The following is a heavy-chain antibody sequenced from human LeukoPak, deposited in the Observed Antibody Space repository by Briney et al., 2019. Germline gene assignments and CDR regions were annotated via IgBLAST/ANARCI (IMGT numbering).Heavy chain of an antibody. Sequence: SETLSLTCTVSGGSISSYYWSWIRQPPGKGLEWIGYIYYSGSTNYNPSLKSRVTISVDTSKNQFSLKLSSVTAADTAVYYCARSGGPLRSFGYWGQGTLVTVSS. J-gene: IGHJ4*02. D-gene: IGHD6-19*01. CDR2: IYYSGST. CDR3: ARSGGPLRSFGY. V-gene: IGHV4-59*01. CDR1: GGSISSYY.